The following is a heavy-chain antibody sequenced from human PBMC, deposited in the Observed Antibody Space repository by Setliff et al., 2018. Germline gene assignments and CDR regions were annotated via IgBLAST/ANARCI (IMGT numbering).Heavy chain of an antibody. CDR1: GYTFTSYG. CDR3: VRAPPTVVIPPGRAFFDP. CDR2: ISAYNGNI. J-gene: IGHJ5*02. V-gene: IGHV1-18*01. Sequence: GASVKVSCKASGYTFTSYGFSWVRQAPGQGLGWMGWISAYNGNINYAQKFQGRVTMTTDTYTSTANMELRSLRSDDTAVYYCVRAPPTVVIPPGRAFFDPWGQGTLVTVSS. D-gene: IGHD2-2*01.